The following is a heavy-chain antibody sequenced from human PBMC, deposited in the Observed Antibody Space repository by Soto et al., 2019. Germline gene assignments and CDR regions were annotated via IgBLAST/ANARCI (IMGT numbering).Heavy chain of an antibody. J-gene: IGHJ1*01. V-gene: IGHV4-31*03. D-gene: IGHD2-2*01. CDR1: GDSIRSGGYY. CDR3: ARAYCSTITCYSIQH. CDR2: IYYIGNT. Sequence: QVQLQESGPGLVEPSQTLSLACSVSGDSIRSGGYYWTWIRQHPGKGLEWIGSIYYIGNTYYNPSLKSRVTISADTSKNQFSLKLSSVTAADTAVYYCARAYCSTITCYSIQHWGQGTLVTVSS.